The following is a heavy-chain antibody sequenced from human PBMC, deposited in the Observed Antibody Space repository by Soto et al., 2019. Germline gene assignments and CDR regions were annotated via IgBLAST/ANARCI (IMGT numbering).Heavy chain of an antibody. Sequence: GGSLRLSCAASGFTFISYAMSWVRQAPGKGLEWVSAISGSGGSTYYADSVKGRFTISRDNSENTLYLQMNSLRAEDTAVYYCAKDRSGGSFFYWGQGTLVTVSS. CDR3: AKDRSGGSFFY. J-gene: IGHJ4*02. D-gene: IGHD2-15*01. CDR1: GFTFISYA. V-gene: IGHV3-23*01. CDR2: ISGSGGST.